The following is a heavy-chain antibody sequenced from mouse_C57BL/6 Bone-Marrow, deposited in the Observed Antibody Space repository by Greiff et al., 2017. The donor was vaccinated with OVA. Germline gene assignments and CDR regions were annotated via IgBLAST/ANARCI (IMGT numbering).Heavy chain of an antibody. D-gene: IGHD2-4*01. CDR3: VRHRSGWDYDYYAMDY. J-gene: IGHJ4*01. V-gene: IGHV10-1*01. CDR1: GFSFNTYA. Sequence: DVMLVESGGGLVQPKGSLKLSCAASGFSFNTYAMNWVRQAPGKGLEWVARIRSKSNNYATYYADSVKDRFTISRDDSESMLYLQMNNLKTEDTAMYYCVRHRSGWDYDYYAMDYWGQGTSVTVSS. CDR2: IRSKSNNYAT.